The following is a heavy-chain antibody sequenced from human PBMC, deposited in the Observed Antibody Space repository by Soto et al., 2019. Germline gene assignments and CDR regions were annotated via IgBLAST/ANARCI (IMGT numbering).Heavy chain of an antibody. J-gene: IGHJ4*02. CDR2: IYYSGST. CDR1: GGSVSSGSYS. Sequence: QVQLQESGPGLVKPSETLSLTCTVSGGSVSSGSYSWSWIRQPPGKGLEWIGYIYYSGSTNYNPSPKSRVTISVDTSKNQCSLKLSSVTAADTAVYYCAREDYDSSGYYLDYWGQGTLVTVSS. D-gene: IGHD3-22*01. CDR3: AREDYDSSGYYLDY. V-gene: IGHV4-61*01.